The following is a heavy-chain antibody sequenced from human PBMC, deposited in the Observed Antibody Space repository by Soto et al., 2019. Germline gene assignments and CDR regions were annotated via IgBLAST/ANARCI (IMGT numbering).Heavy chain of an antibody. V-gene: IGHV5-51*01. D-gene: IGHD3-3*01. CDR1: GYRFTSYW. CDR3: AFGGGYGFWSGSPPAFDI. Sequence: GESLKISCKGSGYRFTSYWNGWVRQMPGKGLEWMGIIYPGDSDTRYSPSFQGQVTISADKSISTAYLQWSSLKASDTAMYYCAFGGGYGFWSGSPPAFDIWGQGTMVTVSS. J-gene: IGHJ3*02. CDR2: IYPGDSDT.